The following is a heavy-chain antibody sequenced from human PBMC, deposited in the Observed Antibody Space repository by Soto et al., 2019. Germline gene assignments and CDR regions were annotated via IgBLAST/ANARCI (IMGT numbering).Heavy chain of an antibody. D-gene: IGHD1-26*01. Sequence: GGSLRLSCAASGFTFSSYGMHWVRQAPGKGLEWVAVIWYDGSNKYYADSVKGRFTISRDNSKNTLYLQMNSLRAEDTAVYYGTRGGKPHEGVGSNWGQGTLVTVSS. CDR2: IWYDGSNK. J-gene: IGHJ4*02. CDR3: TRGGKPHEGVGSN. CDR1: GFTFSSYG. V-gene: IGHV3-33*01.